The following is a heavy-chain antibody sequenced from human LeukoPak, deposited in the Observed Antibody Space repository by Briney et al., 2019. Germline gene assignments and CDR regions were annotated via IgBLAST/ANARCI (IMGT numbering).Heavy chain of an antibody. CDR2: IYPGDSDT. D-gene: IGHD1-26*01. CDR3: ARPAYSGRSDGFDI. Sequence: PGESLKISCKASGSSFTNYWIGWVRQMPGKGLEWMGIIYPGDSDTRYSPSFQGQVTISADKSISTAYLQWSSLTASDTAMYYCARPAYSGRSDGFDIWGQGTMVTVSS. J-gene: IGHJ3*02. V-gene: IGHV5-51*01. CDR1: GSSFTNYW.